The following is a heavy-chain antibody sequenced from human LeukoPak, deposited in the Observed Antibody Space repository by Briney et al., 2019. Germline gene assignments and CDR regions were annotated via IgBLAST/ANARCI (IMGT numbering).Heavy chain of an antibody. V-gene: IGHV3-30*19. CDR2: ISYDGSNK. CDR1: GFTFSSFG. D-gene: IGHD3-22*01. J-gene: IGHJ5*02. Sequence: GRSLRLSCAASGFTFSSFGMHWVRQAPGKGLEWVAVISYDGSNKYYADSVKGRFTISRDNSKNTLYLQMNSLRAEDTAVYYCARGDYDSSGYYNWFDPWGQGTLVTVSS. CDR3: ARGDYDSSGYYNWFDP.